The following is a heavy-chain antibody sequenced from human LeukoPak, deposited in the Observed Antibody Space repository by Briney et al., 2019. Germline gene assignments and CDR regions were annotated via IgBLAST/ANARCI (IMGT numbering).Heavy chain of an antibody. Sequence: PSETLSLTCTVSGGSISSSSYYWGWIRQPPGKGLEWIGSIYYSGSTYYNPSLKSRVTISVDTSKNQFSLKLSSVTAADTAVYYCAGGQSSSSHHHTWGQGTLVTVSS. D-gene: IGHD6-13*01. V-gene: IGHV4-39*01. CDR1: GGSISSSSYY. CDR2: IYYSGST. J-gene: IGHJ4*02. CDR3: AGGQSSSSHHHT.